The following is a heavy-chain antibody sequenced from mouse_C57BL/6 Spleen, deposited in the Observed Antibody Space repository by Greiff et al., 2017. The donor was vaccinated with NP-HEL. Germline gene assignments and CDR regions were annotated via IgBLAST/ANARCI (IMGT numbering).Heavy chain of an antibody. CDR2: INPNNGGT. V-gene: IGHV1-26*01. Sequence: EVQLQQSGPELVKPGASVKISCKASGYTFTDYYMNWVKQSHGKSLEWIGDINPNNGGTSYNQKFKGKATLTVDKSSSTAYMELRSLTSEDSAVYYCAPYYYGSPFAYWGQGTLVTVSA. CDR1: GYTFTDYY. CDR3: APYYYGSPFAY. D-gene: IGHD1-1*01. J-gene: IGHJ3*01.